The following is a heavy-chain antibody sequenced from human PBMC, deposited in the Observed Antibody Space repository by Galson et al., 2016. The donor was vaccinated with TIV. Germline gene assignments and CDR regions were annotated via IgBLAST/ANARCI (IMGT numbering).Heavy chain of an antibody. CDR2: MSPSNGNT. D-gene: IGHD3-22*01. J-gene: IGHJ4*02. Sequence: SVKVSCKASGYIFANYYMHWVRQAPGQGLEWMGWMSPSNGNTGYVQKFRGRITMTRHPSTTTVYMELSGLTSEDTAVYYCARGHYYDSSGYSFDFWGQGTLVTVSS. CDR3: ARGHYYDSSGYSFDF. CDR1: GYIFANYY. V-gene: IGHV1-8*02.